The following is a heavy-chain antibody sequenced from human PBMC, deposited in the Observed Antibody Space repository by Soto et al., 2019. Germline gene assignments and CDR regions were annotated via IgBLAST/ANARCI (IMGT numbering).Heavy chain of an antibody. V-gene: IGHV2-26*01. J-gene: IGHJ5*01. CDR2: IFSSDEK. D-gene: IGHD2-2*02. CDR1: GFSLSDAGMG. Sequence: SGDTMVNLTDPLMLTCTVSGFSLSDAGMGXSWIRQPPGKALEWLAQIFSSDEKSYRTSLETRLSFANYASNWHVVLTMTNMDPLDTATYSCARAANRAISYVWFDSWGPGTQVPVSS. CDR3: ARAANRAISYVWFDS.